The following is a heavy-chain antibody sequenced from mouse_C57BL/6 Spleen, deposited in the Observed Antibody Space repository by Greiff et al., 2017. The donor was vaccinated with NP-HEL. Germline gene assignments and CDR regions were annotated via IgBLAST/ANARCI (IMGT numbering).Heavy chain of an antibody. CDR2: IYPSDSET. V-gene: IGHV1-61*01. Sequence: QVQLQQPGAELVRPGSSVKLSCKASGYTFTSYWMDWVKQRPGQGLEWIGNIYPSDSETHYNQKFKDKATLTVDKSSSTAYMQLSSLTSEDSAVYYCARLWYYAMDYWGQGTSVTVSS. CDR1: GYTFTSYW. CDR3: ARLWYYAMDY. J-gene: IGHJ4*01.